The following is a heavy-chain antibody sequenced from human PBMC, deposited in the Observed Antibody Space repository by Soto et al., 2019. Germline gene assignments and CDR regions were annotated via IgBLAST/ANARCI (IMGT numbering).Heavy chain of an antibody. J-gene: IGHJ6*03. CDR2: ISDSGGSI. V-gene: IGHV3-23*01. CDR3: ARDLSWGSNWYYYMEV. Sequence: LRLSCAASGFTFSSYAMSWVRQAPGKGLEWVSTISDSGGSIYYADSVKGRFTVSRDNARNSLYLQMNSLRAEDTAVYYCARDLSWGSNWYYYMEVWGKGTTVTVSS. CDR1: GFTFSSYA. D-gene: IGHD7-27*01.